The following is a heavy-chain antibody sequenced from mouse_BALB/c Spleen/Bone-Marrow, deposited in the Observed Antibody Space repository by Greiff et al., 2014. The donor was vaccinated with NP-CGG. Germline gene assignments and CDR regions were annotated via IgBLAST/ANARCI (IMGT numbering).Heavy chain of an antibody. J-gene: IGHJ3*01. CDR1: GFTFSSFG. CDR2: ISSGSSTI. CDR3: DEAYYGPAAWFAY. Sequence: EVKLVESGGGLVQPGGSRKLSCAASGFTFSSFGMHWVRQAPEKGLEWVAYISSGSSTIHYADTVKGRFTISRDNPKNTLFLQMTSLRSEDTAMYYCDEAYYGPAAWFAYWGQGTLVTVSA. D-gene: IGHD2-10*01. V-gene: IGHV5-17*02.